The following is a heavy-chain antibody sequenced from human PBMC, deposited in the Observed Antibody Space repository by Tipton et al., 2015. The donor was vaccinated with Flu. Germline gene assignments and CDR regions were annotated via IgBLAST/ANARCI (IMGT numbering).Heavy chain of an antibody. V-gene: IGHV4-38-2*01. CDR3: ARRDYSNYVSDPKSWFDP. Sequence: LRLSCSVSGDSIGSDYYWGWIRQVPGKGLGWIGNIHHTGTTYYNPSLRSRVSIIRDRSKNQFSLNLKSVTAGDMAVYYCARRDYSNYVSDPKSWFDPWGQGTLVAVSS. D-gene: IGHD4-11*01. CDR1: GDSIGSDYY. CDR2: IHHTGTT. J-gene: IGHJ5*02.